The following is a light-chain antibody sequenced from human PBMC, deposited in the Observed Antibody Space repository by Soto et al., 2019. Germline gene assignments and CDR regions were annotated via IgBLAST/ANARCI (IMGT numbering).Light chain of an antibody. CDR1: SSNVGAGYD. CDR3: QSYDSSLSGPV. CDR2: GNT. V-gene: IGLV1-40*01. J-gene: IGLJ7*01. Sequence: QSVLTQPPSVSGAPGQRVTIPCTGSSSNVGAGYDVHWYQHLPGKAPKLLIYGNTNRPSGVPDRFSGSRSGTSASLAITGLQAEDEADYYCQSYDSSLSGPVFGGGTQLTVL.